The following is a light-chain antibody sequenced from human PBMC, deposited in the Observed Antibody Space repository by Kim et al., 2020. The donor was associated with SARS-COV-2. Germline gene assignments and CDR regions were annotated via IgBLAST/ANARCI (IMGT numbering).Light chain of an antibody. CDR2: DVS. CDR3: TSYTRSDNWV. V-gene: IGLV2-14*03. J-gene: IGLJ3*02. Sequence: QSVVTQPASVSGSPGQTVTISCTGTSSDVGGYNLVSWYQQHPGKAPKFMIHDVSQRPSGGSNRFSGSKSGNTASLTISGLQAEDDADYYCTSYTRSDNWVFGGGTQLTVL. CDR1: SSDVGGYNL.